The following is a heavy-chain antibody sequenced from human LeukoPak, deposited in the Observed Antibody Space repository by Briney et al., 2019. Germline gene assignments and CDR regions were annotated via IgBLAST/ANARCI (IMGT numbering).Heavy chain of an antibody. Sequence: QPGGSLRISCAASGFTFSNYAMNWVRQAPGKGLEWVSAIRGNGDFTDYADSVRGRFTTSKDNSKNTLYLQMNSLRAEDTAVYYCAKARGYRTYYSIDVWGQGTTVTVSS. CDR2: IRGNGDFT. CDR1: GFTFSNYA. D-gene: IGHD5-12*01. J-gene: IGHJ6*02. CDR3: AKARGYRTYYSIDV. V-gene: IGHV3-23*01.